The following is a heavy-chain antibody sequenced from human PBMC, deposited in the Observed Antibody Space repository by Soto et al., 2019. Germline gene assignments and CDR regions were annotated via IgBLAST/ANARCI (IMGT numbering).Heavy chain of an antibody. CDR2: INAGNGNT. D-gene: IGHD7-27*01. Sequence: ASVKVSCKASGYTFTSYAVHWVRQAPGQRLEWMGWINAGNGNTKYSQKFQGRVTITRDTSASTAYMELNSLRADDTAVYYCTRDLNWEAHWGQGTLVTVSS. CDR1: GYTFTSYA. J-gene: IGHJ4*02. CDR3: TRDLNWEAH. V-gene: IGHV1-3*01.